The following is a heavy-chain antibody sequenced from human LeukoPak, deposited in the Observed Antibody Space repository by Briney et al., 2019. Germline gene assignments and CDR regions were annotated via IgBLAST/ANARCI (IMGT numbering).Heavy chain of an antibody. CDR2: ISSSGSTI. CDR1: GFTFSSYA. V-gene: IGHV3-11*04. D-gene: IGHD6-13*01. CDR3: AREKAAADAFDI. J-gene: IGHJ3*02. Sequence: GGSLRLSCAASGFTFSSYAMSWIRQAPGKGLEWVSYISSSGSTIYYADSVKGRFTISRDNAKNSLYLQMNSLRAEDTAVYYCAREKAAADAFDIWGQGTMVTVSS.